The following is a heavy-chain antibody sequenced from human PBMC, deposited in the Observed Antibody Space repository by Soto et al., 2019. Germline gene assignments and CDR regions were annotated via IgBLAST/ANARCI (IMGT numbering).Heavy chain of an antibody. CDR1: GYTLTELS. V-gene: IGHV1-24*01. CDR2: FDPEDGET. CDR3: TTGQYCVTTSCYGLYHGMDV. D-gene: IGHD2-2*01. Sequence: GAXVKVSCKVSGYTLTELSMHWVRQAPGKGLEWMGGFDPEDGETIYAQKFQGRVTMTEGTSTDTAYMELSSLISEDTAVYYCTTGQYCVTTSCYGLYHGMDVWGQGTTVTVSS. J-gene: IGHJ6*01.